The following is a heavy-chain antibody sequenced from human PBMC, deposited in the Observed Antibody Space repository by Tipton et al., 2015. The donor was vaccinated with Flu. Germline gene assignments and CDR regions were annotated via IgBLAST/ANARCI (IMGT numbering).Heavy chain of an antibody. CDR2: IFTIGGT. Sequence: TLSLTCTVSGGSISRYYWSWIRQPAGKGLEWIGRIFTIGGTNYNPSLQSRVTMSVDTSKNQISLKLSSVTAADTAVYYCARYPESNYHWFGPWGQGALVTVSS. D-gene: IGHD4-11*01. V-gene: IGHV4-4*07. CDR1: GGSISRYY. CDR3: ARYPESNYHWFGP. J-gene: IGHJ5*02.